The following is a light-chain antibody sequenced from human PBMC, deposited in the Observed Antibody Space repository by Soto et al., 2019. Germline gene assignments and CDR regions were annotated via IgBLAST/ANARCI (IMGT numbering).Light chain of an antibody. J-gene: IGLJ2*01. CDR1: SSDVGGYNY. CDR2: EVT. CDR3: SSFAGGGNPVL. V-gene: IGLV2-8*01. Sequence: QSALTQPPSASGSLGQSVTISCTGTSSDVGGYNYVSWHQQHPGKAPKVMIYEVTKRPPGVPDRFSGSTSCNTASLTVSGLQAEDDADYYCSSFAGGGNPVLLGGGTKLTVL.